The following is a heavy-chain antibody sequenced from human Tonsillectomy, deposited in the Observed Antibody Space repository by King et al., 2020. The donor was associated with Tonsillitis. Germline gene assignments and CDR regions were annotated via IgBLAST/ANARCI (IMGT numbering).Heavy chain of an antibody. CDR3: AKDSENSFGVVSYFDY. CDR1: GFTFDDYA. V-gene: IGHV3-9*01. CDR2: ISWSSDTI. Sequence: VQLVESGGGLVQPGRSLRLSCAASGFTFDDYARYWVRQAPGKGLEWVSSISWSSDTIDYEDSVKGRFTISRDNAKNSLYLQMNSLRAEDTALYYCAKDSENSFGVVSYFDYWGQGTLVTVSS. J-gene: IGHJ4*02. D-gene: IGHD3-3*01.